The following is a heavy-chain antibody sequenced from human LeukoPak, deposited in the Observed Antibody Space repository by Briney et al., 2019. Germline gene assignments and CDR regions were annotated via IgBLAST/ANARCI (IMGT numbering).Heavy chain of an antibody. V-gene: IGHV3-74*01. CDR3: AANIVGPTLDY. J-gene: IGHJ4*02. CDR1: GFTFSSYW. Sequence: TGGSLRLSCAAPGFTFSSYWMHWVRQAPGKGLVWVSGTNSDGSTTAYADSVKGRFTISRDNAKNMLYLQMNSLRAEDTAVYYCAANIVGPTLDYWGQGTLVTVSS. D-gene: IGHD1-26*01. CDR2: TNSDGSTT.